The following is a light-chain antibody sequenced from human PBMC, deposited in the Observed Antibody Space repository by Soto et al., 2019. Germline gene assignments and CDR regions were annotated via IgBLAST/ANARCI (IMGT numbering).Light chain of an antibody. V-gene: IGKV3-15*01. CDR3: QQYDKWPHT. J-gene: IGKJ2*01. CDR1: QNLSRN. CDR2: YAS. Sequence: EMVMTQSPATLSVSPGERATLSCRASQNLSRNLAWYQQQPGQAPRLLIFYASTRATGIRARFSGSGSGTDFTLTISSLQSEDFAVYYCQQYDKWPHTFGQGTKLEIK.